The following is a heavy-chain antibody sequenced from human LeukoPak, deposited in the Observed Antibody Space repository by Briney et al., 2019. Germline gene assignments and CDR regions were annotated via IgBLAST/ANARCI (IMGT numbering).Heavy chain of an antibody. CDR3: ASGTSTYYELCY. CDR1: GGSISSTTYY. Sequence: PSETLSLTCTVSGGSISSTTYYWGWIRQPPGKGLEWIGSFFYGGTTYYNPSLKSRITMSADTSNNQFSLKLLSVTAADTAVYYCASGTSTYYELCYWGQGTLVTVSS. CDR2: FFYGGTT. V-gene: IGHV4-39*01. J-gene: IGHJ4*02. D-gene: IGHD2-2*01.